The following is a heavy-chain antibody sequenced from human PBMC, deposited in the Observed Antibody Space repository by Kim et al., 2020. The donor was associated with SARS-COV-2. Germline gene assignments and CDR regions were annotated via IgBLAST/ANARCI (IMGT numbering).Heavy chain of an antibody. CDR1: GFTFNNYA. Sequence: GGSLRLSCGASGFTFNNYAMHWVRQAPGKGLEWVAVISYDGSIKYYADSVKGQFTVSRDSSHNTLYLQMRSLRPEDTALYYCAKSSAFFWFGAGLNALD. J-gene: IGHJ3*01. D-gene: IGHD3-10*01. CDR3: AKSSAFFWFGAGLNALD. CDR2: ISYDGSIK. V-gene: IGHV3-30*18.